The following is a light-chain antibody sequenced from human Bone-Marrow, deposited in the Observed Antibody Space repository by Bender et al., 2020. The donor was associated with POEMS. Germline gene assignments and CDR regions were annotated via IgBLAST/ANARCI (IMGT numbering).Light chain of an antibody. J-gene: IGLJ2*01. CDR1: TLSQVY. V-gene: IGLV3-1*01. CDR3: QAWDSSTEVV. Sequence: SYDLTQPTSVSVSPGQTARITCSGETLSQVYAYWYQQKPGQAPVMLIYKDSQRPPGIPERFSGSSSGNTATLTISGTQAMDEADYYCQAWDSSTEVVFGGGTKLTVL. CDR2: KDS.